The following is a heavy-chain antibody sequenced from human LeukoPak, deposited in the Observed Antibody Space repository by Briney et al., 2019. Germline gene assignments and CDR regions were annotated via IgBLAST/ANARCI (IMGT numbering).Heavy chain of an antibody. CDR2: INHSGST. J-gene: IGHJ4*02. CDR1: GGSFSGYY. D-gene: IGHD3-10*01. Sequence: PSETLSLTCAVYGGSFSGYYWSWIRQPPGKGLEWIGEINHSGSTNYNPSLKSRVTISVDTSKNQFSLKLSSVTAADTAVYYCARDHTYGSGSPGYWGQGTLVTVSS. V-gene: IGHV4-34*01. CDR3: ARDHTYGSGSPGY.